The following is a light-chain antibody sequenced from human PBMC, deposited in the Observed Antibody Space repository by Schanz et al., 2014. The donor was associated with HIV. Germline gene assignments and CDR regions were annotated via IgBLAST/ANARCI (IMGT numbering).Light chain of an antibody. J-gene: IGLJ3*02. CDR3: CSYAGSSAWV. CDR1: NSDVGGYDY. CDR2: DGY. Sequence: QSALTQPRSVSGSPGQSVTISCTGTNSDVGGYDYVSWYQQYPGKAPKLMIYDGYKRPSGVPDRFSGSKSGNTASLSISGLQAEDEADYYCCSYAGSSAWVFGGGTKLTV. V-gene: IGLV2-11*01.